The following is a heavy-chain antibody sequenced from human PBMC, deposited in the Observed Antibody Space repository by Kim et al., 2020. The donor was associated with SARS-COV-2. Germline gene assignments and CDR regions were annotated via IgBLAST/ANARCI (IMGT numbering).Heavy chain of an antibody. CDR2: INHSGST. CDR1: GGSFSGYY. J-gene: IGHJ6*02. CDR3: ARGPRKSSDFWSGYWYYYGMDV. D-gene: IGHD3-3*01. Sequence: SETLCLTCAVYGGSFSGYYWSWIRQPPGKGLEWIGEINHSGSTNYNPSLKRRVTISVDTSKNQFSLKLSSVTASDTAMYYCARGPRKSSDFWSGYWYYYGMDVWGQGTPVTVSS. V-gene: IGHV4-34*01.